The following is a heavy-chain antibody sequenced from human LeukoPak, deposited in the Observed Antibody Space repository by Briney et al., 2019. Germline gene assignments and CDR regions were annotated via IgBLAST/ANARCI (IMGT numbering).Heavy chain of an antibody. CDR3: VKDSPPRYSGSPPAY. J-gene: IGHJ4*02. Sequence: GGSLRLSCAASGFALSSHWMTWVRQVPGRGPEWVANVNRDGSETYYLDSVKGRFTISKDNAKNSLYLQMNSLRAEDTAVYYCVKDSPPRYSGSPPAYWGQGTLVTVSS. D-gene: IGHD1-26*01. V-gene: IGHV3-7*03. CDR1: GFALSSHW. CDR2: VNRDGSET.